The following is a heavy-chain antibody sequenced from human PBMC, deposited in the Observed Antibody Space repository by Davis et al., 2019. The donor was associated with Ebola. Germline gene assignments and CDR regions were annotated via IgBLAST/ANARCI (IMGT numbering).Heavy chain of an antibody. CDR1: GFTFSNYA. J-gene: IGHJ4*02. Sequence: GGSLRLSCAASGFTFSNYAMTWARQAPGKGLEWVSAITSSGGSTYYADSVKGRFTISRDNSKNTLYLQMNSLRAEDTAVYYCARSGAPLNFDYWGQGTLVTVSS. V-gene: IGHV3-23*01. CDR3: ARSGAPLNFDY. D-gene: IGHD3-10*01. CDR2: ITSSGGST.